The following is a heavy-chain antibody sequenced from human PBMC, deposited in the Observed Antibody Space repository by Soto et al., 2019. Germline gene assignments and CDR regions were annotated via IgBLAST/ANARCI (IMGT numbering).Heavy chain of an antibody. D-gene: IGHD1-1*01. J-gene: IGHJ4*02. Sequence: QVQLVESGGGVVRPGTSLRLSCAATGFSFSAHGMHWVRQAPGKGLEWLAVINDGSEEGYADSVRCRFTISRDNARNILYLQIYNLRAEDSALYYCARDDLFVDNGLDHWGQGTLVTVSS. CDR2: INDGSEE. CDR1: GFSFSAHG. CDR3: ARDDLFVDNGLDH. V-gene: IGHV3-33*01.